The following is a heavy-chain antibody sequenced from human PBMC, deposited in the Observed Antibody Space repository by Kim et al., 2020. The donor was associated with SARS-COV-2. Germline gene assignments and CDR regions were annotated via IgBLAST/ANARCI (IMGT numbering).Heavy chain of an antibody. Sequence: GGSLRLSCAASGFTFSSYWMHWVHQAPGKGLVWVSRITSDGSSTSYADSVKGRFTISRDNAKNTLYLQMNSLRAEDTAVYYCARAKYYYGSGSYYIALDIWGQGTMVTVSS. CDR2: ITSDGSST. CDR3: ARAKYYYGSGSYYIALDI. D-gene: IGHD3-10*01. J-gene: IGHJ3*02. V-gene: IGHV3-74*01. CDR1: GFTFSSYW.